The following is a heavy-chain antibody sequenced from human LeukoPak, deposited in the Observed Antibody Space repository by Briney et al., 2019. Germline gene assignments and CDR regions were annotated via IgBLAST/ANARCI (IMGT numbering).Heavy chain of an antibody. Sequence: AGGSLRLSCAASGFPFSSYGMYWVRQTPDKGLQWVAYLRKDATYTNYADSVRGRFTISRDNAKNTLDLQMSSLGVEDTAVYYCGCGGPTRGTLDYWGQGTLVTVSS. CDR2: LRKDATYT. CDR1: GFPFSSYG. CDR3: GCGGPTRGTLDY. V-gene: IGHV3-30*02. D-gene: IGHD1-26*01. J-gene: IGHJ4*02.